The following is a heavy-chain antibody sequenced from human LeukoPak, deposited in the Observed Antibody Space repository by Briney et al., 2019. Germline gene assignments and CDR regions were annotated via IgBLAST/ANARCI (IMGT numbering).Heavy chain of an antibody. D-gene: IGHD3-10*01. CDR2: ISYDGSNK. CDR3: ATSYYGSGSYDY. J-gene: IGHJ4*02. V-gene: IGHV3-30*03. CDR1: GFTFSSYG. Sequence: GGSLRLSCAASGFTFSSYGMHWVRQAPGKGLEWVAVISYDGSNKYYADSVKGRFTISRDNSKNTLYLQMNSLRAEDTAVYYCATSYYGSGSYDYWGQGTLVTVSS.